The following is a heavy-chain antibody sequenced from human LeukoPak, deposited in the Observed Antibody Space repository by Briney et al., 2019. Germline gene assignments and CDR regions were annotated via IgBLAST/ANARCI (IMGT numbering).Heavy chain of an antibody. V-gene: IGHV4-39*01. Sequence: KPSETLSLTCTVSGGSIGNGTYYWAWIRQPPGKGLEWIGAISDSGNTYSNPSLRRRFTISVDTSKNQFSLQLTSVTAADSAIYYCARQGDGGRAYDHWDQGTLVTVSS. CDR1: GGSIGNGTYY. D-gene: IGHD4-23*01. J-gene: IGHJ4*02. CDR3: ARQGDGGRAYDH. CDR2: ISDSGNT.